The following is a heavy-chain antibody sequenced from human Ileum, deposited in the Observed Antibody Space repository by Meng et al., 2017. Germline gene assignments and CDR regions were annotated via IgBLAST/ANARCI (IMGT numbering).Heavy chain of an antibody. CDR2: ISNDGSYK. J-gene: IGHJ4*02. D-gene: IGHD3-10*01. CDR3: AREPSFGEHDY. V-gene: IGHV3-30*01. CDR1: GFSFSSHG. Sequence: QVQLVESGGGLVQPGRSLRLSCAASGFSFSSHGMHWVRQAPGKGLEWVAVISNDGSYKYYADSVKGRFSVSRDNSKNTLYLKMNSLTPEDTAVYYCAREPSFGEHDYWGQGTLVTVSS.